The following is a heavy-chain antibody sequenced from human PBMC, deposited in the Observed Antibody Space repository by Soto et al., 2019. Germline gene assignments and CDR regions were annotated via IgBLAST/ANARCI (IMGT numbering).Heavy chain of an antibody. CDR2: ISPNSGGT. J-gene: IGHJ6*02. Sequence: ASVKVSCKASGYTFTGYYMHWVRQAPGQGLEWMGWISPNSGGTNYAQKFQGWVTMTRDTSISTAYMELSRLRSDDTAVYYCARDARPIFGVVIIPLYGMDVWGQGTTVTVSS. D-gene: IGHD3-3*01. CDR1: GYTFTGYY. CDR3: ARDARPIFGVVIIPLYGMDV. V-gene: IGHV1-2*04.